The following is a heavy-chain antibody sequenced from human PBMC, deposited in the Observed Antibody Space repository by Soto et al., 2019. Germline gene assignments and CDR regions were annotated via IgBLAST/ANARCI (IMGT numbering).Heavy chain of an antibody. CDR3: ARDIVGAYDAFDI. Sequence: PSETLSLTCTVSGGSISSYYWSWIRQPPGKGLEWIGYIYYSGSTNYNPSLKSRVTISVDTSKNQFSLKLSSVTAADTAVYYCARDIVGAYDAFDIRGQGTMVTVSS. CDR2: IYYSGST. V-gene: IGHV4-59*01. J-gene: IGHJ3*02. D-gene: IGHD1-26*01. CDR1: GGSISSYY.